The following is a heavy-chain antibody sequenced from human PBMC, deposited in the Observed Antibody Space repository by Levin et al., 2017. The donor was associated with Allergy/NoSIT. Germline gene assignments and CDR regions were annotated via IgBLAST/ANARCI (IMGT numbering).Heavy chain of an antibody. CDR3: TRDRLIAPRWFAL. V-gene: IGHV4-4*07. J-gene: IGHJ2*01. CDR1: GGSINNYY. Sequence: SCTVSGGSINNYYWSWIRQSAGKGLEWIGRFHNGGNTNYNLSLKSRVTMSVDTSKNQFSLKVSSVSAAATAVYFCTRDRLIAPRWFALWGRGTLVTVSS. CDR2: FHNGGNT. D-gene: IGHD3-16*02.